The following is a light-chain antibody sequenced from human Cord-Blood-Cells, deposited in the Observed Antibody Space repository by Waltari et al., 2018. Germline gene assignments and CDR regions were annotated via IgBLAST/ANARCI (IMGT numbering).Light chain of an antibody. CDR2: AAS. V-gene: IGKV1-8*01. CDR1: QGISSY. J-gene: IGKJ3*01. CDR3: QQYYSYPFT. Sequence: AIRMTQSPSSFSPSTGDRVTTTCRVSQGISSYLAWYQQKPGKAPKLLIYAASTLQSGVPSRFSGSGSGTDFTLTISCLQSEDFATYYCQQYYSYPFTFGPGTKVDIK.